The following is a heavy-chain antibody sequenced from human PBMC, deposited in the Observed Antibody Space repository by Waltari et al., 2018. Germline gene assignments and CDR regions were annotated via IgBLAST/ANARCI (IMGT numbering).Heavy chain of an antibody. CDR2: VLVNGVTT. Sequence: EVQLLESGGGFVQPGGSLRLSCAASGFTFSSHALSWVRQAPGKGLEWVSTVLVNGVTTYYADSVKGRFTISRDNSKNTLFLLVNSLRAEDTAVYYCARKGGANPIDYWGQGTLVTVSS. CDR3: ARKGGANPIDY. V-gene: IGHV3-23*01. J-gene: IGHJ4*02. D-gene: IGHD3-16*01. CDR1: GFTFSSHA.